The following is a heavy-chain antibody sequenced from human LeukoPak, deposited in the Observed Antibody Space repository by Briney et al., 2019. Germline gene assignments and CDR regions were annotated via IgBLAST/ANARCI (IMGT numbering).Heavy chain of an antibody. J-gene: IGHJ4*02. D-gene: IGHD6-13*01. Sequence: KASETLSLTCTVSGGSISSSSSYWGWIRQPPGKGPEWIGSVHYSGSSYNHPSLKSRVNITVDTSKNQFSLKLSCMSAADTAVYYCARQRIAAVARGGFDFWGQGTLVTVSS. V-gene: IGHV4-39*01. CDR2: VHYSGSS. CDR1: GGSISSSSSY. CDR3: ARQRIAAVARGGFDF.